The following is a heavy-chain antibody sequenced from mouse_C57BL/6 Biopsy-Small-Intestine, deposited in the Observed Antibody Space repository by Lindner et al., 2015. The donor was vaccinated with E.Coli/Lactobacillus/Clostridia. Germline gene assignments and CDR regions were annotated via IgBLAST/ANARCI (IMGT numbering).Heavy chain of an antibody. D-gene: IGHD4-1*01. CDR1: GYTFTDYN. V-gene: IGHV1-39*01. Sequence: VQLQESGPELVKPGASVKIPCKASGYTFTDYNMDWVKQSHGKSLEWIGVINPNYGFTSYNQKFKDKATLTVDQSSSTAYMQLHSLTSEDSAVYYCARGGLGLYSFDFWGQGTTLTVSS. CDR3: ARGGLGLYSFDF. CDR2: INPNYGFT. J-gene: IGHJ2*01.